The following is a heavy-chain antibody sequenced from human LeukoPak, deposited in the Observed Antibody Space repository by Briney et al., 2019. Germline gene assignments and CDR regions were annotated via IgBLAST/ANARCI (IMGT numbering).Heavy chain of an antibody. Sequence: ASETLSLTCAVYGWSLNDYYWNWIRQPPGKGLEWIGEINARGDTNFNPSLKSRVTISVDTSKSQFSLRLTSMIAADTAVYYCARGQVPAARGYNWFDPWGQGILVTVSS. V-gene: IGHV4-34*01. D-gene: IGHD2-2*01. CDR2: INARGDT. CDR1: GWSLNDYY. J-gene: IGHJ5*02. CDR3: ARGQVPAARGYNWFDP.